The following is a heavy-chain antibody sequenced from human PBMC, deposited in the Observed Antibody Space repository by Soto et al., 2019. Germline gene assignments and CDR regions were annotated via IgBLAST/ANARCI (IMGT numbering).Heavy chain of an antibody. D-gene: IGHD3-3*01. Sequence: SETLSLTCTVSGGSISSYYWSWIRQPPGKGLEWIGYIYYSGSTNYNPSLKSRVTISVDTSKNQFSLKLSSVTAADTAVYYCARDGKLRFLENEYYVDVWGKGTTVTVSS. CDR2: IYYSGST. CDR1: GGSISSYY. V-gene: IGHV4-59*01. CDR3: ARDGKLRFLENEYYVDV. J-gene: IGHJ6*03.